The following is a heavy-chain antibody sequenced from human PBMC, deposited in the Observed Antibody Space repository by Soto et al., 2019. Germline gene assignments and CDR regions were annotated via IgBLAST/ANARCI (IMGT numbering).Heavy chain of an antibody. D-gene: IGHD1-26*01. V-gene: IGHV1-3*01. Sequence: ASVKVSCKASGYSFTNYAIQWVRQAPGQSLEWMGWINAGDGRTRYSEKYQGRVTITRDTSATIAYMELSSLRSEDTAVYYCVKAIWYSGNYYFDYWGQGTLVTVSS. CDR3: VKAIWYSGNYYFDY. CDR2: INAGDGRT. CDR1: GYSFTNYA. J-gene: IGHJ4*02.